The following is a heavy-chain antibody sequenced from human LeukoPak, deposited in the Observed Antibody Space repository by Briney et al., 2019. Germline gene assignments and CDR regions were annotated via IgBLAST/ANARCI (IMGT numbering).Heavy chain of an antibody. CDR2: IYCDGSNK. J-gene: IGHJ3*02. V-gene: IGHV3-30*18. Sequence: QPGGSLRLSCAASGFTFSSYGMHWVRQAPGKGLEWVAVIYCDGSNKYYADSVKGRFTISRDNSKNTLYLQMNSLIAEDTAVYYCANLCGIEYGSGTWGAFDIWGQGTMVTVSS. D-gene: IGHD3-10*01. CDR1: GFTFSSYG. CDR3: ANLCGIEYGSGTWGAFDI.